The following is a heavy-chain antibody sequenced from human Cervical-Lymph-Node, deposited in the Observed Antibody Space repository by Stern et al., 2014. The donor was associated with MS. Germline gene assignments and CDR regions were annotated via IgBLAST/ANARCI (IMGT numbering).Heavy chain of an antibody. CDR3: ARGNTAATGWYFFDY. CDR1: GFTFSRYD. CDR2: IGTTGDT. V-gene: IGHV3-13*01. J-gene: IGHJ4*02. Sequence: EVQLEESGGGLVQPGGSLRLSCAASGFTFSRYDMHWVRQGTGKGLEWVSAIGTTGDTHYPGSVKGRFTISRENAKNSLYLQMNSLRAGDTAVYYCARGNTAATGWYFFDYWGQGTLVTVSS. D-gene: IGHD6-13*01.